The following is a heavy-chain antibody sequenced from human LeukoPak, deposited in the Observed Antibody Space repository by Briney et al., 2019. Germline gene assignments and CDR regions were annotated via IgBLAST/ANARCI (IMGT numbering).Heavy chain of an antibody. CDR1: GGSISSSSYY. Sequence: SETLSLTCTVSGGSISSSSYYWGWIRQPPGKGLEWIGSIYYSGSTYYNPSLKSRVTISVDTSKNQFSLKLSSVTAADTAVYYCARGLNYDYVWGSYRLDYWGQGTLVTVSS. J-gene: IGHJ4*02. CDR2: IYYSGST. CDR3: ARGLNYDYVWGSYRLDY. V-gene: IGHV4-39*07. D-gene: IGHD3-16*02.